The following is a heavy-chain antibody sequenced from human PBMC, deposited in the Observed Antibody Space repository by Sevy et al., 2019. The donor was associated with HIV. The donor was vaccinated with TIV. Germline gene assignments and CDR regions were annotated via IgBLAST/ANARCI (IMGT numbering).Heavy chain of an antibody. D-gene: IGHD2-15*01. CDR2: IYSGGST. CDR3: ARAGGGGGYCSGGSCYGAYYYYYMDV. J-gene: IGHJ6*03. V-gene: IGHV3-53*01. Sequence: GGSLRLSCAASGFTVSSNYMSWVRQAPAKGLEWVSVIYSGGSTYYADSVKGRFTISRDNSKNTLYLQMNSLRAEDTAVYYCARAGGGGGYCSGGSCYGAYYYYYMDVWGKGTTVTVSS. CDR1: GFTVSSNY.